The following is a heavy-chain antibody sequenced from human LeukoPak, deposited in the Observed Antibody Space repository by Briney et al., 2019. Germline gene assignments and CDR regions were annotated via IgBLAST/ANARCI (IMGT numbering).Heavy chain of an antibody. V-gene: IGHV3-30*03. CDR2: ISYDGSNK. Sequence: GRSLILSCAASGFTFSSYGMHWVRQAPGKWLEWVAVISYDGSNKYYADSVKGRFTISRDNSKNTLYLQMNSLRAEDTAVYYCARVTLNYYYYGMDVWGQGTTVTVSS. CDR1: GFTFSSYG. D-gene: IGHD2/OR15-2a*01. CDR3: ARVTLNYYYYGMDV. J-gene: IGHJ6*02.